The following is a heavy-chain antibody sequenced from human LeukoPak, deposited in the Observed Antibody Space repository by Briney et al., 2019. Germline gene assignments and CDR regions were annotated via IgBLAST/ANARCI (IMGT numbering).Heavy chain of an antibody. D-gene: IGHD3-9*01. CDR1: GFTFSSYA. J-gene: IGHJ4*02. CDR2: ISGSGGST. CDR3: AKDMAIFVPAWFDY. V-gene: IGHV3-23*01. Sequence: AGSLTLSWAVSGFTFSSYAMSWVRQPPGQGMEWVSAISGSGGSTSYADSVKGRFTISRDNSKNTLYPQMNSLRAEDTAVYYCAKDMAIFVPAWFDYWGQGTLVTVSS.